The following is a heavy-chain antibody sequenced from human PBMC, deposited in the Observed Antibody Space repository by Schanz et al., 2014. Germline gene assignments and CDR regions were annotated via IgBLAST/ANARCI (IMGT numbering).Heavy chain of an antibody. D-gene: IGHD1-26*01. J-gene: IGHJ4*02. CDR1: GASITSSHW. V-gene: IGHV4-4*02. CDR2: IYHRGNT. Sequence: QVQLQESGPGLLKPSGTLSLTCAVSGASITSSHWWSWVRQPPGKGLEWIGEIYHRGNTNYNPSLKSRVTISVDKSKNQSSLRLTSVTAADTAVYYCTRDGYSRNCPDYWGQGTLVTVSS. CDR3: TRDGYSRNCPDY.